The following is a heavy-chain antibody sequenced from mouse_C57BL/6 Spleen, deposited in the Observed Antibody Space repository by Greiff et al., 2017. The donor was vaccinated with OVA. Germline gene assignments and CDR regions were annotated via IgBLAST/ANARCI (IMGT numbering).Heavy chain of an antibody. CDR3: AISKDYYGSSSYFDV. Sequence: VQLQQSGPELVKPGASVKISCKASGYSFTGYYMHWVKQRSEKSLEWIGEINPSTGGTSYNQKFKGKATLTVDKSSSTAYMQLKSLTSEDSAVYYCAISKDYYGSSSYFDVWGTGTTVTVSS. V-gene: IGHV1-43*01. J-gene: IGHJ1*03. CDR1: GYSFTGYY. CDR2: INPSTGGT. D-gene: IGHD1-1*01.